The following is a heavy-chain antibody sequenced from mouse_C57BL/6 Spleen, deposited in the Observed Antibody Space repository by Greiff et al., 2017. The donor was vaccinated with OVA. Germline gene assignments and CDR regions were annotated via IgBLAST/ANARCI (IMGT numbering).Heavy chain of an antibody. J-gene: IGHJ3*01. CDR3: ASLITTVVESFAY. CDR2: INPSNGGT. Sequence: QVQLQQPGTELVKPGASVKLSCKASGYTFTSYWMHWVKQRPGQGLEWIGNINPSNGGTNYNEKFKSKATLTLDKSSRTDYMQLSSLTSEDSAVYYCASLITTVVESFAYWGQGTLVTVSA. V-gene: IGHV1-53*01. D-gene: IGHD1-1*01. CDR1: GYTFTSYW.